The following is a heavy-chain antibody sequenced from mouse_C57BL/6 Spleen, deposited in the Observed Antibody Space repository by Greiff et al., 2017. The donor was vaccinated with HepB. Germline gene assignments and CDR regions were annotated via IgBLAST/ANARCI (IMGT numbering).Heavy chain of an antibody. J-gene: IGHJ4*01. CDR3: ARYISGYSNLLDY. CDR1: GFTFTDYY. Sequence: DVQLVESGGGLVQPGGSLSLSCAASGFTFTDYYMSWVRQPPGKALEWLGFIRNKANGYTTEYSASVKGRFTISRDNSQSILYLQMNALRAEDSATYYCARYISGYSNLLDYWGQGTSVTVSS. V-gene: IGHV7-3*01. D-gene: IGHD2-5*01. CDR2: IRNKANGYTT.